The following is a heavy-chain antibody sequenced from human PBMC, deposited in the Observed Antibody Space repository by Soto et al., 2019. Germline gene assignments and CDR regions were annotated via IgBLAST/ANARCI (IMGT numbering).Heavy chain of an antibody. CDR3: ARESFSASPNFFDY. CDR1: GFTFSSYE. V-gene: IGHV3-48*03. Sequence: GGSLRLSCAASGFTFSSYEMNWVRQAPGKGLEWVSYISSSGSTIYYADSVKGRFTISRDNAKNSLYLQMDSLRADDTAVYYCARESFSASPNFFDYWRQGTLVTVSS. J-gene: IGHJ4*02. D-gene: IGHD3-3*02. CDR2: ISSSGSTI.